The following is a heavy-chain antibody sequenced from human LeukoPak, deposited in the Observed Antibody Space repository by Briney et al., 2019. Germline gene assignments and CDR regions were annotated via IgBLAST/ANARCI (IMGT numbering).Heavy chain of an antibody. J-gene: IGHJ4*02. CDR1: GYTFTGYY. V-gene: IGHV1-2*02. CDR3: ARETVGATNYFDY. D-gene: IGHD1-26*01. CDR2: INPNSGGT. Sequence: ASVKVSCKASGYTFTGYYMHWVRQAPGQGLEWMGWINPNSGGTNYAQKFQGRVTMTRDTSISTAYLELSRLRSDDTAVYYCARETVGATNYFDYWGQGTLVTVSS.